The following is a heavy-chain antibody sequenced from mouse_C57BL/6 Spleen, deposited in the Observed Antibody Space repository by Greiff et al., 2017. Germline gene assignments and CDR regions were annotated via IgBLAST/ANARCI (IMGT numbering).Heavy chain of an antibody. V-gene: IGHV5-4*01. CDR1: GFTFSSYA. CDR2: ISDGGSYT. D-gene: IGHD1-1*01. J-gene: IGHJ1*03. CDR3: ARGKGDGSSYGETDWYFDV. Sequence: EVQGVESGGGLVKPGGSLKLSCAASGFTFSSYAMSWVRQTPEKRLEWVATISDGGSYTYYPDNVKGRFTLSRDNAKNNLYLQMSHLKSEDTAMYYCARGKGDGSSYGETDWYFDVRGTGTTGTVAS.